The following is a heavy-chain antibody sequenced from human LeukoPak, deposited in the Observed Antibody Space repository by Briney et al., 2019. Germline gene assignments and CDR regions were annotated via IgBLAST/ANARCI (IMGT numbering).Heavy chain of an antibody. CDR2: INSDGSST. D-gene: IGHD6-19*01. V-gene: IGHV3-74*01. Sequence: PGGYLRLYCAASGFTFSSYWMHWVRQAPGKGLVWVSRINSDGSSTTYADSVKGRFTISRDNATNTLYLQMNGLRAEDTAVYYCARDPIGGSGWYPYFDHWGQGTLVTVSS. J-gene: IGHJ4*02. CDR3: ARDPIGGSGWYPYFDH. CDR1: GFTFSSYW.